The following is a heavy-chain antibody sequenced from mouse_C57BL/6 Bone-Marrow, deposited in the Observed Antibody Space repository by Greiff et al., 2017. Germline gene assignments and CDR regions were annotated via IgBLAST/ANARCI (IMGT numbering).Heavy chain of an antibody. V-gene: IGHV1-64*01. CDR1: GYTFTSYW. CDR2: IHPNSGST. CDR3: ARTLWYAMDY. Sequence: QVQLQQPGAELVKPGASVKLSCKASGYTFTSYWMHWVKQRPGQGLEWIGMIHPNSGSTNYNEKFKSKATLTVDKSSSTAYMQPSSLTSEDSAVYYCARTLWYAMDYWGQGTSVTVSS. J-gene: IGHJ4*01. D-gene: IGHD1-1*02.